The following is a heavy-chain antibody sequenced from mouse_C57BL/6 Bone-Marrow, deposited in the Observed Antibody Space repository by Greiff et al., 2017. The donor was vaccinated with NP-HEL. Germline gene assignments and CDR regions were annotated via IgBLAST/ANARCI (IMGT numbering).Heavy chain of an antibody. J-gene: IGHJ2*01. CDR1: GFTFSSYG. Sequence: EVKVVESGGDLVKPGGSLKLSCAASGFTFSSYGMSWVRQTPDKRLEWVATISSGGSYTYYPDSVKGRFTISRDNAKNTLYLQMSSLKSEDTAMYYCARHNYGSSFLYYFDYWGQGTTLTVSS. CDR2: ISSGGSYT. D-gene: IGHD1-1*01. CDR3: ARHNYGSSFLYYFDY. V-gene: IGHV5-6*01.